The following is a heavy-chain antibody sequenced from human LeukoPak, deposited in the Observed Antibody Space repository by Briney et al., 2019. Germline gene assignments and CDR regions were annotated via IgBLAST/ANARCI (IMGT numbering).Heavy chain of an antibody. V-gene: IGHV4-39*01. CDR1: GGSISSSSYY. D-gene: IGHD2-15*01. CDR2: IFYSGNT. CDR3: ARHGSGYCSGGSCYFDY. J-gene: IGHJ4*02. Sequence: KPSETLSLTCTVSGGSISSSSYYWGWIRQPPGKGLEWIGSIFYSGNTYYNPSLKSRVTISVDTSKNQFSLKLSSVTAADTAVYYCARHGSGYCSGGSCYFDYWGQGTLVTVSS.